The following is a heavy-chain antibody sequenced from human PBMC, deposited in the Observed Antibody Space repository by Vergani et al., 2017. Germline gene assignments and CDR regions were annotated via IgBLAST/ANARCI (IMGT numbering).Heavy chain of an antibody. J-gene: IGHJ4*02. Sequence: QVQLPESGPGLVKPPETLSLTCTVSGGSVSSGSYYWSWIRQPAGKGLEWVGYIYHSGSTSYNPSLKSRVTISVDTSKNQFSLKLSSVTAADTAVYYCARGPGPYYFDYWGRGILVAVSS. CDR2: IYHSGST. CDR3: ARGPGPYYFDY. V-gene: IGHV4-61*10. CDR1: GGSVSSGSYY.